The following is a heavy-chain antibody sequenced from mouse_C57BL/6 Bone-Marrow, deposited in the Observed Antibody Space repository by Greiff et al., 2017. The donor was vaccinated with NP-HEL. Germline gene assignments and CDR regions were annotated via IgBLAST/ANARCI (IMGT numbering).Heavy chain of an antibody. CDR2: IDPENGDT. J-gene: IGHJ2*01. Sequence: EVKLMESGAELVRPGASVKLSCTASGFNIKDDYMHWVKQRPEQGLEWIGWIDPENGDTEYASKFQGKATITADTSSNTAYLQLSSLTSEDTAVYYCTTERDYYGSSRDYWGQGTTLTVSS. CDR3: TTERDYYGSSRDY. CDR1: GFNIKDDY. D-gene: IGHD1-1*01. V-gene: IGHV14-4*01.